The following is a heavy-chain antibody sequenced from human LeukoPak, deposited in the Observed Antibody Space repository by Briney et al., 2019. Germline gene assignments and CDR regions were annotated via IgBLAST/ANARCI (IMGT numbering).Heavy chain of an antibody. Sequence: GGSLRLSCAASGFTFSSYAMHWVRQAPGKGLEYVSAISSNGGSTYYANSVKGRFTISRDNSKSTLYLQMGSLRAEDMAVYYCARSLRYFDWFSAFDIWGQGTMVTVSS. J-gene: IGHJ3*02. CDR3: ARSLRYFDWFSAFDI. CDR1: GFTFSSYA. CDR2: ISSNGGST. D-gene: IGHD3-9*01. V-gene: IGHV3-64*01.